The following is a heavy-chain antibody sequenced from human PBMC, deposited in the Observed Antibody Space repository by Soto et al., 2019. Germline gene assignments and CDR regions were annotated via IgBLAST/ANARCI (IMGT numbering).Heavy chain of an antibody. CDR2: IHASSGNT. Sequence: QVLLVQSGAGVQKPGASVRVPCKAPGYTFTTFVLTWGGRAPGQGLEWMGWIHASSGNTIYAQKFQGRVKLTTDTSTSTAYMELRSLRSDDTAVYFCTRDPTGGADWFDPWGQGTLVTVSS. CDR1: GYTFTTFV. D-gene: IGHD3-16*01. V-gene: IGHV1-18*01. CDR3: TRDPTGGADWFDP. J-gene: IGHJ5*02.